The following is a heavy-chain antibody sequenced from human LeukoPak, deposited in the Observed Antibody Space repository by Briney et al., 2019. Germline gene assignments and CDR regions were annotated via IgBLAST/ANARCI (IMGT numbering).Heavy chain of an antibody. CDR1: GFPFSSYA. Sequence: GSLRLSCAASGFPFSSYAMNWVRQAPGKGLEWVSAISGSGGTTGYADSVKGRFTISRDNAKNSLYLQMNSLRAEDTALYYCAREGSGSPHYGMDVWGQGTTVTVSS. CDR3: AREGSGSPHYGMDV. D-gene: IGHD3-10*01. V-gene: IGHV3-23*01. CDR2: ISGSGGTT. J-gene: IGHJ6*02.